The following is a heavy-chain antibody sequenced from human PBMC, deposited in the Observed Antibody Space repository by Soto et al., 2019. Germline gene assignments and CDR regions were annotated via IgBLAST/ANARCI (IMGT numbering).Heavy chain of an antibody. CDR3: ARDRGVRRVRQYYYYYGMDV. J-gene: IGHJ6*02. D-gene: IGHD3-10*01. V-gene: IGHV4-30-4*01. Sequence: QVQLQESGPGLVKPSQTLSLTCTVSGGSISSGDYYWSWIRQPPGKGLEWIGYIYYSGSTYYNPSLQRRLTIPVDTSQNPSSPKLSSVPAADTAVYYCARDRGVRRVRQYYYYYGMDVWGQGTAVTVSS. CDR1: GGSISSGDYY. CDR2: IYYSGST.